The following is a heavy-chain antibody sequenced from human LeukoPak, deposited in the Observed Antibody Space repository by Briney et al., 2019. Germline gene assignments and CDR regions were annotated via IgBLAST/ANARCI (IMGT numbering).Heavy chain of an antibody. CDR1: GFTFSSYW. Sequence: GGFLRLSCAASGFTFSSYWMHWVRQAPGKGLVWVSRINGDGSTTSYADSVKGRFTISRDRAKNTLYLQMNSLRAEDTAVYYCARVESGGAFDIWGQGTMVAVSS. CDR3: ARVESGGAFDI. J-gene: IGHJ3*02. CDR2: INGDGSTT. V-gene: IGHV3-74*01.